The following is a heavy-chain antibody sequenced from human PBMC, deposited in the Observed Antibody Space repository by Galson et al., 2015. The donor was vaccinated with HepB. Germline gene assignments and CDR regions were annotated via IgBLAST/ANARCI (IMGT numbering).Heavy chain of an antibody. J-gene: IGHJ4*02. CDR2: ISGSAGST. CDR1: GFGFSNYG. D-gene: IGHD3-10*01. Sequence: SLRLSCAASGFGFSNYGMTWVRQAPGKGLEWVSAISGSAGSTFYADSVKGRFTISRDNSKNTLSLQMNSLRAEDTATYYCAKAYYDSGSFPYFFDYWGQGTLVTVSS. CDR3: AKAYYDSGSFPYFFDY. V-gene: IGHV3-23*01.